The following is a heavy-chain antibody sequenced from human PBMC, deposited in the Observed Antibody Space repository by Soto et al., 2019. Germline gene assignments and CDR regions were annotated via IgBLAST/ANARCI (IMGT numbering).Heavy chain of an antibody. Sequence: SETLSLTCTVSGGSMRNYFWTWIWQPPGKGLEWIGYIHYSGTTSFFPSYNPSLRSRVTISEDTSKNQFSLKLLSVTTADTAVYFCAAGEASSRNLAPYYLDFWGQGTLVTVSS. CDR1: GGSMRNYF. CDR3: AAGEASSRNLAPYYLDF. CDR2: IHYSGTT. D-gene: IGHD6-13*01. J-gene: IGHJ4*02. V-gene: IGHV4-59*01.